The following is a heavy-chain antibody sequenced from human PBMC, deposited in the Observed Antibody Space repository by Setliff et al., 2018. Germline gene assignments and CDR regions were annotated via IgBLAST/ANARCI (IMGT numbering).Heavy chain of an antibody. CDR3: VRMSGFLYMDV. CDR2: IYYRGDT. J-gene: IGHJ6*03. Sequence: SETLSLTCTVSGASISSGTYYWGWIRQPPGKGLEWIGRIYYRGDTYYNASLKGRLTISVDTAQNQFSLRLSSVTAADTAVYYCVRMSGFLYMDVWGKGTTVTVSS. D-gene: IGHD3-3*01. CDR1: GASISSGTYY. V-gene: IGHV4-39*01.